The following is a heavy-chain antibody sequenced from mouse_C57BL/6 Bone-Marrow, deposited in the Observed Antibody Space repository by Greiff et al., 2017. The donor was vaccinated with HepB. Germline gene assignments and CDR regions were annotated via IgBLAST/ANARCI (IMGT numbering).Heavy chain of an antibody. CDR1: GYTFTSYW. D-gene: IGHD1-1*01. Sequence: QVQLKQPGAELVKPGASVKMSCKASGYTFTSYWITWVKQRPGQGLEWIGDIYPGSGSTNYNEKFKSKATLTVDTSSSTAYMQLSSLTSEDSAVYYCARTVVAHYYAMDYWGQGTSVTVSS. J-gene: IGHJ4*01. CDR2: IYPGSGST. CDR3: ARTVVAHYYAMDY. V-gene: IGHV1-55*01.